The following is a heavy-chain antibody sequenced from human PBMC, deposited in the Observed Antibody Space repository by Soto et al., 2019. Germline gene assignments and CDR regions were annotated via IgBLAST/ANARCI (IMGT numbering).Heavy chain of an antibody. Sequence: GGSLRLSCAASGFTFSSYAMSWVRQAPGKGLEWVSALSGRGDTTYYTDSVKGRFTISRDSAKNTLYLQMNSLRAEDTAVYYCASSLLTPFDYWGQGTLVTVSS. CDR2: LSGRGDTT. D-gene: IGHD7-27*01. CDR1: GFTFSSYA. CDR3: ASSLLTPFDY. J-gene: IGHJ4*02. V-gene: IGHV3-23*01.